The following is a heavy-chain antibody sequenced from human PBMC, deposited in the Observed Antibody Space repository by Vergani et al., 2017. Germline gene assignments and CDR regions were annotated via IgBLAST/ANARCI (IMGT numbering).Heavy chain of an antibody. J-gene: IGHJ4*02. CDR3: ARRYCSGGSCYSGFDY. CDR1: GGTFSSYA. CDR2: IIPIFGTA. D-gene: IGHD2-15*01. Sequence: QVQLVQSGAEVKKPGASVKVSCKASGGTFSSYAISWVRQAPGQGLEWMGGIIPIFGTANYAQKFQGRVTITADESTSTAYMGLSSLRSEDTAVYYCARRYCSGGSCYSGFDYWGQGTLVTVSS. V-gene: IGHV1-69*01.